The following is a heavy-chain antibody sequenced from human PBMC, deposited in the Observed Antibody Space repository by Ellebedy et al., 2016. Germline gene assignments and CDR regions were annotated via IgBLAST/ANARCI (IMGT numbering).Heavy chain of an antibody. D-gene: IGHD1-26*01. Sequence: GESLKISXAASGFTFSSYSMNWVRQAPGKGLEWVSSISSSSSYIYYADSAKGRFTISRDNAKNSLYLQMNSLRAEDTAVYYCAREASSGSYYDYWGQGTLVTVSS. CDR1: GFTFSSYS. CDR2: ISSSSSYI. V-gene: IGHV3-21*01. J-gene: IGHJ4*02. CDR3: AREASSGSYYDY.